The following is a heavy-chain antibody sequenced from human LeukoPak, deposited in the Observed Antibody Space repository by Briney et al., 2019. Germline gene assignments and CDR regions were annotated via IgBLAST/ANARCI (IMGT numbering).Heavy chain of an antibody. Sequence: GGSLRLSCAASGFTFSSYSMNWVRQAPGKGLEWVSSISSSSSYIYYADSVKGRFTISRDNAKNSLYLQMNSLSAEDTAVYYCARVYLTVSDAFDIWGQGTMVTVSS. CDR3: ARVYLTVSDAFDI. CDR1: GFTFSSYS. V-gene: IGHV3-21*01. D-gene: IGHD4-17*01. CDR2: ISSSSSYI. J-gene: IGHJ3*02.